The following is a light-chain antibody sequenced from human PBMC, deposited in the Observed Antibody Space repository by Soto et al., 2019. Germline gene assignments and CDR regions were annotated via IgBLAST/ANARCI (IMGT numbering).Light chain of an antibody. CDR2: DAS. Sequence: EIVLTQSPATLSLSPGARATLSCRASQSVSIYLAWYQQKPGQAPRLLIYDASNRATGIPARFSGSVSGTDFTRTISSLEPEDFAVYYWQQISLGFGGGTKVEIK. J-gene: IGKJ4*01. V-gene: IGKV3-11*01. CDR3: QQISLG. CDR1: QSVSIY.